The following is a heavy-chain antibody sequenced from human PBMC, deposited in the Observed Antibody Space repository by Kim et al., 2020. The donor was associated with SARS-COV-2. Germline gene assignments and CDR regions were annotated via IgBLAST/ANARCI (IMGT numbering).Heavy chain of an antibody. Sequence: SETLSLTCTVSGDSISSSSNYWGWIRQPPGKGLEWIGSSNYSGNTYYNPSLKSRVTISVDTSKKQFSLKMRSVTAADTAVYYCARLVSENSAVEYWGQGTLVTVSP. CDR2: SNYSGNT. CDR1: GDSISSSSNY. V-gene: IGHV4-39*01. CDR3: ARLVSENSAVEY. J-gene: IGHJ4*02.